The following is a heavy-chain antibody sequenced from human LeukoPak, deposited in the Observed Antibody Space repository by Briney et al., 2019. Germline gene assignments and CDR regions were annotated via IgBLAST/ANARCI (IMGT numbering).Heavy chain of an antibody. Sequence: ASVKVSCKASGYTFTAYYTHWVRQAPGQGLEWMGRISPNIGDTTYAQKFQGRVTMTRDTSISTAYMELSRLRSDDTAVYYCARDSTRFYYDSSGYYEDDYWGQGTLVTVSS. J-gene: IGHJ4*02. CDR1: GYTFTAYY. V-gene: IGHV1-2*02. CDR2: ISPNIGDT. CDR3: ARDSTRFYYDSSGYYEDDY. D-gene: IGHD3-22*01.